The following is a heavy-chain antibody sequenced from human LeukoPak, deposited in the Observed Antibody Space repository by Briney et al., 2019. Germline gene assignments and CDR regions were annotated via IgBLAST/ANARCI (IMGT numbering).Heavy chain of an antibody. CDR1: GYTFTSYY. Sequence: ASVKVSCKTSGYTFTSYYMHWVRQAPGQGLEWMGWVNPTSGGTNYAQKFQGRVTMTRDTSISTAYMGLSRLRSDDTAVYYCARVYYYYDSSGILTLYFDYWGQGTLVTVSS. J-gene: IGHJ4*02. D-gene: IGHD3-22*01. CDR3: ARVYYYYDSSGILTLYFDY. CDR2: VNPTSGGT. V-gene: IGHV1-2*02.